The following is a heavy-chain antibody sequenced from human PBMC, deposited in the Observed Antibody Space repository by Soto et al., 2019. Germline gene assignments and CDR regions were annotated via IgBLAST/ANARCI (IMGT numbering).Heavy chain of an antibody. CDR3: EKGAPISGVVLPYLDY. J-gene: IGHJ4*01. V-gene: IGHV3-23*01. CDR2: ISDRGDST. Sequence: WESLRRACAASGCTFSSYTMSWVRHAPGKGLEWVSVISDRGDSTYYADPVKGRFTISRDNSKKSMFLQMNSLRAEDTAVYYCEKGAPISGVVLPYLDYWGHGTLVTVSS. CDR1: GCTFSSYT. D-gene: IGHD3-3*01.